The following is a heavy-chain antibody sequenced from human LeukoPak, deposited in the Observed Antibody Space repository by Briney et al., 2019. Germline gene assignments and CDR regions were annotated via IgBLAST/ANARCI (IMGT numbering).Heavy chain of an antibody. J-gene: IGHJ4*02. CDR2: ISAYNGNT. CDR1: GYTFTSYG. D-gene: IGHD3-22*01. V-gene: IGHV1-18*01. Sequence: ASVKVSCKASGYTFTSYGISWVRQAPGQGLEWMGWISAYNGNTNYAQKLQGRVTMTTDTSTSTACMELRSLRSDDTAVYYCARAYYDSSGYCDFDYWGQGTLVTVSS. CDR3: ARAYYDSSGYCDFDY.